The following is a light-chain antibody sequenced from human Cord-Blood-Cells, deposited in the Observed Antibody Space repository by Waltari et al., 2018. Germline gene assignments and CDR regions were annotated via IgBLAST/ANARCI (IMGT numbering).Light chain of an antibody. Sequence: QSVLTQPPSASGTPGQRVTISCSGSSSNIGSNYVYWYQQLPGTAPKLLIYRNNQRPSGVPDRCSGSKAGTSAALAISGLRSEDEADYYCAAWDDSRSGVVFGGGTKLTVL. CDR2: RNN. CDR1: SSNIGSNY. CDR3: AAWDDSRSGVV. J-gene: IGLJ2*01. V-gene: IGLV1-47*01.